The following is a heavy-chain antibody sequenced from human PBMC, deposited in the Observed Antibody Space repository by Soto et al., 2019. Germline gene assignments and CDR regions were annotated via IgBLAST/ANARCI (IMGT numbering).Heavy chain of an antibody. Sequence: SETLSLTCTVSGGSIGSSSYYWGWIRQPPGKGLEWIGSIYYSGSTYYNPSLKSRVTISVDTSKNQFSLKLSSVTAADTAVYYCASVDIVLLFDPWGQGTLVTVSS. CDR3: ASVDIVLLFDP. J-gene: IGHJ5*02. CDR2: IYYSGST. V-gene: IGHV4-39*01. D-gene: IGHD2-8*02. CDR1: GGSIGSSSYY.